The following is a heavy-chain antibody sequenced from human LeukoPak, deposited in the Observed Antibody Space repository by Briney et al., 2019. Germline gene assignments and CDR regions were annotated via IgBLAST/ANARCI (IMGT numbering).Heavy chain of an antibody. D-gene: IGHD5-18*01. CDR1: GFTFSSYE. Sequence: TGGSLRLSCAASGFTFSSYEMNWVRQAPGKGLEWVSTIYSGGTTYYADSVMGRFTISRHNSRNTLYLQMNSLRAEDTAVYYCARVDTVMAYYFDLWGQGTLVTVSS. CDR3: ARVDTVMAYYFDL. CDR2: IYSGGTT. V-gene: IGHV3-53*04. J-gene: IGHJ4*02.